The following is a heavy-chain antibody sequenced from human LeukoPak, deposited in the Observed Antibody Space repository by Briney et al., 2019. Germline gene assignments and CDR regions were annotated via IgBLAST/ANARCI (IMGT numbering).Heavy chain of an antibody. D-gene: IGHD2-15*01. CDR3: AKEGDCSGGTCFDH. V-gene: IGHV1-2*02. CDR1: GYTFTGYY. Sequence: ASVKVSCKASGYTFTGYYMHSVRQAPGQGLEWMGWINPNNGVTDYAQKFQGRVTMTRDKSISTAYMELSRLRADDTALYYCAKEGDCSGGTCFDHWGQGTLVTVSS. CDR2: INPNNGVT. J-gene: IGHJ4*02.